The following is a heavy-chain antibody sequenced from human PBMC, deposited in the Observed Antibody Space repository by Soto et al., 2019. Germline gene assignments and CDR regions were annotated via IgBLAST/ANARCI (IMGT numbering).Heavy chain of an antibody. CDR1: GGTFSSYT. D-gene: IGHD3-10*01. Sequence: QVQLVQSGAEVKKPGSSVKVSCKASGGTFSSYTTSWVRQAPGQGLEWMGRIIPTLGIANSAQKFQSRVTITADKSTSTAYMELSSLRSDDTAVYYCARELRETRGYIDLWGKGTTVTVSS. CDR3: ARELRETRGYIDL. CDR2: IIPTLGIA. V-gene: IGHV1-69*08. J-gene: IGHJ6*03.